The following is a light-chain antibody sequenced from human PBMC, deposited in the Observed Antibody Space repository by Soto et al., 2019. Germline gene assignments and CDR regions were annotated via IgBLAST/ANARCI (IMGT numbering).Light chain of an antibody. Sequence: ETVLTQSPATLSLSPGERATLSCRASQNFSSTYLAWYQHKPGQAPRLLIYGASSRATGIPDRFSGSGSGTDFTLTISRLEPEDFAVFYCHQYAVSPYTFGQGTKLEIK. J-gene: IGKJ2*01. CDR1: QNFSSTY. CDR3: HQYAVSPYT. V-gene: IGKV3-20*01. CDR2: GAS.